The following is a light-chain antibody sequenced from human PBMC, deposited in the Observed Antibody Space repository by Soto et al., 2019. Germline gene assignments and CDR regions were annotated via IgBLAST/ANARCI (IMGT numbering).Light chain of an antibody. Sequence: LTQPPSAAGSPGQSVTISCTGTKNDIGGYDFVSWYQHHPGKAPRLIIYEVVQRPSAVPDRFSGSKSGNTASLSVSGLQAADEVDYFCKSYAGRNTYVFGSGTKVTLL. CDR3: KSYAGRNTYV. J-gene: IGLJ1*01. CDR1: KNDIGGYDF. CDR2: EVV. V-gene: IGLV2-8*01.